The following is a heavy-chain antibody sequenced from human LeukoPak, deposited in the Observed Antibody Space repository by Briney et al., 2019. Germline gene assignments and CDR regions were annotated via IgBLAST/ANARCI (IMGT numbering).Heavy chain of an antibody. Sequence: SETLSLTCTVSGGSISSYYWSWIRQPPGKGLEWIGYIYYSGSTNYNPSLKSRVTISVDTSKNQFSLKLSSVTAADTAVYYCGRSPMPRNCNCSNCLLLYYGKDVWGQGTTVTVSS. CDR3: GRSPMPRNCNCSNCLLLYYGKDV. V-gene: IGHV4-59*08. CDR1: GGSISSYY. CDR2: IYYSGST. J-gene: IGHJ6*02. D-gene: IGHD2-2*01.